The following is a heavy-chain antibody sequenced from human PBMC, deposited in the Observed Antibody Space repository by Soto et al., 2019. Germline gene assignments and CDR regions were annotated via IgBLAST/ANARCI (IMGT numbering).Heavy chain of an antibody. Sequence: QVQLVESGGGLVKPGGSLRLSCAASGFTFSDYYMSWIRQAPGKGLEWVSYISSSSSYTNYADSVKGRFTISRDNAKNSLYLQMNSLRAEDTAVYYCARDRYSGSQDHYYYHGMDVWGQGTTVTVSS. CDR2: ISSSSSYT. V-gene: IGHV3-11*06. J-gene: IGHJ6*02. D-gene: IGHD1-26*01. CDR1: GFTFSDYY. CDR3: ARDRYSGSQDHYYYHGMDV.